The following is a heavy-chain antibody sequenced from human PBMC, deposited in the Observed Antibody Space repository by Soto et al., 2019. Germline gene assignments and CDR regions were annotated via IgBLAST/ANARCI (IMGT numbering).Heavy chain of an antibody. V-gene: IGHV1-69*13. CDR2: IIPIFGTA. Sequence: SVEVSCKASGGTFSSYAISWVRQAPGQGLEWMGGIIPIFGTANYAQKFQGRVTITADESTSTAYMELSSLRSEDTAVYYCATRPHLEWLLRPRGFDPWGQGTLVTVSS. CDR1: GGTFSSYA. J-gene: IGHJ5*02. D-gene: IGHD3-3*01. CDR3: ATRPHLEWLLRPRGFDP.